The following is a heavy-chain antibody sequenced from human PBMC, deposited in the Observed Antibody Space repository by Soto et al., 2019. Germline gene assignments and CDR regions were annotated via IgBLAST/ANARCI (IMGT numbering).Heavy chain of an antibody. J-gene: IGHJ5*02. CDR2: IIPIFGTT. CDR3: ARDGGRDGYFGNWLDP. CDR1: GGTFSNSA. D-gene: IGHD5-12*01. Sequence: QVQLVQSGAEVKKTGSSVKVSCKASGGTFSNSAISWVRQAPGQGLEWVGGIIPIFGTTNFAQKFQGRVTITADESTTTAYMELSGLRSEDTAVYYCARDGGRDGYFGNWLDPWGQGTLVTVSS. V-gene: IGHV1-69*12.